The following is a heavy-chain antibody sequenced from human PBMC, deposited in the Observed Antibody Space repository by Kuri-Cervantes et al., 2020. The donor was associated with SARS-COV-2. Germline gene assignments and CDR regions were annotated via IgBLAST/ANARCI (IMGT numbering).Heavy chain of an antibody. Sequence: SETLSLTCGVYGGSFSNFHWNWVRQPPGKGLEWIGEINYSGTTNYNPSLKSRVTISVDTSKNQFSLNLTSVTAADTAVYYCARLRRHNNGWFATGYYMDVWDKGTTVTVSS. CDR3: ARLRRHNNGWFATGYYMDV. CDR2: INYSGTT. D-gene: IGHD6-19*01. V-gene: IGHV4-34*01. CDR1: GGSFSNFH. J-gene: IGHJ6*03.